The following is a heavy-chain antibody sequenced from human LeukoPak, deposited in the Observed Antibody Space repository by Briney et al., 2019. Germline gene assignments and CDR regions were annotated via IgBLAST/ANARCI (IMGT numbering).Heavy chain of an antibody. CDR1: GFTFSSYG. Sequence: PGRSLRLSCAASGFTFSSYGMHWVRQAPGKGLEWVAVISYDGSNKYYVDSVKGRFTISRDNSKNTLYLQMNSLRAEDTAVYYCAKGRGAFDIWGQGTMVTVSS. J-gene: IGHJ3*02. CDR3: AKGRGAFDI. CDR2: ISYDGSNK. V-gene: IGHV3-30*18. D-gene: IGHD3-10*01.